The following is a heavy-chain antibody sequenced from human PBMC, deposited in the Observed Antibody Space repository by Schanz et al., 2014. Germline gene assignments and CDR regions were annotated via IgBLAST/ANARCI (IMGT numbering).Heavy chain of an antibody. V-gene: IGHV3-23*04. J-gene: IGHJ3*02. CDR1: GFTFSSYA. D-gene: IGHD3-10*01. CDR3: AKGRFGELSAFDI. Sequence: VQLVESGGGVVQPGRSLRLSCAASGFTFSSYAMSWVRQAPGKGLEWVSSISSGGNPYYANSVKGRFTISRDNSKNTLFLQMNSLRAEDTAVYYCAKGRFGELSAFDIWGQGTMVTVSS. CDR2: ISSGGNP.